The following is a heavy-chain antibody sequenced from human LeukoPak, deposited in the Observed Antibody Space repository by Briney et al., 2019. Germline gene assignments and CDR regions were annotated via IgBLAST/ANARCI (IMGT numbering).Heavy chain of an antibody. CDR3: ARDSGNLRTIDAFDI. Sequence: SETLSLTCTVSGGSISSHYWSWIRQPPGKGLECIWYIYYSGSTNYSPSLKSRVSISLETSQKQFSLKMSSVTAADTAVYYCARDSGNLRTIDAFDIWGQGTMVTVSS. D-gene: IGHD4/OR15-4a*01. V-gene: IGHV4-59*11. CDR1: GGSISSHY. CDR2: IYYSGST. J-gene: IGHJ3*02.